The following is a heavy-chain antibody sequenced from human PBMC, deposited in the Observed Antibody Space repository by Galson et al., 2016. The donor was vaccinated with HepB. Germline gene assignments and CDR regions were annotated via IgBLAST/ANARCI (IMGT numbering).Heavy chain of an antibody. V-gene: IGHV5-51*01. CDR3: ARLSGCSGGSCFPTQHGDY. J-gene: IGHJ4*02. CDR2: IYPADSDT. CDR1: GYSFTNSW. Sequence: QSGAEVKKPGESLKISCKGSGYSFTNSWIGWVRQMPGKGLEWMGIIYPADSDTRYSPSFQGQVTISAEKPISIAYLQWSSLKASDTAMYYCARLSGCSGGSCFPTQHGDYWGQGTLVAVSS. D-gene: IGHD2-15*01.